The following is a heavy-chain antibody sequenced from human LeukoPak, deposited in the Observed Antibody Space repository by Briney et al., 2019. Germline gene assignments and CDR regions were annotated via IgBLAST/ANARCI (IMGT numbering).Heavy chain of an antibody. V-gene: IGHV1-69*06. CDR3: ARTLSDFWPEYYFDY. Sequence: SVKVSCKASGGTFSSYAISWVRQAPGQGLEWMGGIIPIFGTANYAQKFQGRVTITADKSTSTAYMELSSLRSEDTAVYYCARTLSDFWPEYYFDYWGQGTLVTVSS. J-gene: IGHJ4*02. CDR1: GGTFSSYA. D-gene: IGHD3-3*01. CDR2: IIPIFGTA.